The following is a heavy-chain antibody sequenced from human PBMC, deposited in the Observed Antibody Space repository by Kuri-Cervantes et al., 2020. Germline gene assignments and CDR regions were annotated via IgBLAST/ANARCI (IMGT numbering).Heavy chain of an antibody. J-gene: IGHJ4*02. CDR3: ATDVPLSGSYYYLLVY. Sequence: ASVKVSCKASGYTFTSYGTNWVRQATGQGLEWMGWMNPNSGNTGYAQKFQGRVTMTEDTSTDTAYMELSSLRSEDTAVYYCATDVPLSGSYYYLLVYWGQGTLVTVSS. D-gene: IGHD1-26*01. V-gene: IGHV1-8*02. CDR2: MNPNSGNT. CDR1: GYTFTSYG.